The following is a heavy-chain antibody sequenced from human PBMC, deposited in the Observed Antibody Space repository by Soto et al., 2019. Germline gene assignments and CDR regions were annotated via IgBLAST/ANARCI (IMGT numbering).Heavy chain of an antibody. CDR2: ASYSGSEV. V-gene: IGHV3-30*03. J-gene: IGHJ4*02. CDR3: ARDSGWPMLNFDF. Sequence: PGGSLRLSCVASGFDFSSYGIHWVRQSPGKGLEWVASASYSGSEVFYAEFAKGRFTVSKEISKKTAFLQMNALRHDDSAIYFCARDSGWPMLNFDFWGQGTQVTVSS. D-gene: IGHD3-10*01. CDR1: GFDFSSYG.